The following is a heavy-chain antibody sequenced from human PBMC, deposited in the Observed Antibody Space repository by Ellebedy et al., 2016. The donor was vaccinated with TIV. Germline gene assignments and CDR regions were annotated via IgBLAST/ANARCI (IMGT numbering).Heavy chain of an antibody. CDR3: AKDLRGPAAGTWYFDL. J-gene: IGHJ2*01. CDR1: GLTFSHYA. CDR2: ITGSGDPT. Sequence: PGGSLRLSCAASGLTFSHYAMGWVRQAPGQGLEWVSAITGSGDPTYYAQSVKGRFTISRDNSKNTLYLQMTSLGVDDMAVYYCAKDLRGPAAGTWYFDLWGRGTLVTVSS. D-gene: IGHD6-13*01. V-gene: IGHV3-23*01.